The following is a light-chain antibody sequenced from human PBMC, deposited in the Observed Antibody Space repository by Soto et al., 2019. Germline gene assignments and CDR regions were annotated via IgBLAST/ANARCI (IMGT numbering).Light chain of an antibody. Sequence: QSALTQPASVSGSPGQSITISCTGTSSDVGSYNLVSWYQQLPGKAPKLMIYEGTKRPSGVSNRFSGSKSGNTASLTISGLQAEDEADYYCTSYAGSSTYVFGTGTKLTVL. CDR2: EGT. J-gene: IGLJ1*01. V-gene: IGLV2-23*01. CDR1: SSDVGSYNL. CDR3: TSYAGSSTYV.